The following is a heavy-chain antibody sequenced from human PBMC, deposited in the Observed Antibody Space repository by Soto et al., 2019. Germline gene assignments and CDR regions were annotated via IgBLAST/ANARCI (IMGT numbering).Heavy chain of an antibody. CDR2: IYPGDSDT. D-gene: IGHD2-2*01. CDR3: ARARDVVVPAATYYYYGMDV. V-gene: IGHV5-51*01. J-gene: IGHJ6*02. Sequence: GESLKISCKGSGYSFTSYWIGWVRQMPGKGLEWMGIIYPGDSDTRYSPSFQGQVTISADKSISTAYLQWSSLKASDTAMYYCARARDVVVPAATYYYYGMDVWGQGTTVTAP. CDR1: GYSFTSYW.